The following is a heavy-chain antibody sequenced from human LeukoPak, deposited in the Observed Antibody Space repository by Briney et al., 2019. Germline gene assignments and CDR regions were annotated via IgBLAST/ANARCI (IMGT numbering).Heavy chain of an antibody. V-gene: IGHV4-59*01. CDR2: IYYSASST. D-gene: IGHD3-10*01. J-gene: IGHJ6*02. CDR1: GGSMSGFF. CDR3: ARTSRHFYGSGTNLTPWPAGMDV. Sequence: SETLSLTCTVSGGSMSGFFWTWIRQPPGRELEWIGSIYYSASSTKYNPSLKSRVTISVDTSKSQFSLNLDSATAADTAVYYCARTSRHFYGSGTNLTPWPAGMDVWGQGTTVTVSS.